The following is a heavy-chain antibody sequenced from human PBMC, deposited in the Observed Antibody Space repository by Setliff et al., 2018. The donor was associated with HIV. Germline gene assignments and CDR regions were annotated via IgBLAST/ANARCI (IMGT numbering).Heavy chain of an antibody. V-gene: IGHV1-69*10. CDR2: IIPIIGIK. D-gene: IGHD3-22*01. Sequence: SVKVSCKASGGTFSSYAISWVRQAPGQGLEWMGGIIPIIGIKKYAQKFQGRVTITADKSTSTAYMELSSLRSEDTAVYYCARGATYYYDSSGYYSLLSDAFDIWGQGTMVTVSS. CDR1: GGTFSSYA. J-gene: IGHJ3*02. CDR3: ARGATYYYDSSGYYSLLSDAFDI.